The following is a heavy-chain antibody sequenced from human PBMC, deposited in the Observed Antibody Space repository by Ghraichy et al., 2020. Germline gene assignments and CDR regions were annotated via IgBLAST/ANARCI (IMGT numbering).Heavy chain of an antibody. D-gene: IGHD3-9*01. J-gene: IGHJ5*02. CDR3: ARYSGWNPSSYFFTS. CDR2: IARSGSA. CDR1: GFNFGDFA. V-gene: IGHV3-23*01. Sequence: GGSLRLSCVMSGFNFGDFAVGWVRQAPGKGLEWVSSIARSGSADYTDSVKGRFTISRDNSKNILYLHMSSLRAEDTATYYCARYSGWNPSSYFFTSWGQGTLFTGSA.